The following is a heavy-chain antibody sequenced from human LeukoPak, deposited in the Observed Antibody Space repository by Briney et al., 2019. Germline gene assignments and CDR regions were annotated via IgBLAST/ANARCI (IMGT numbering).Heavy chain of an antibody. CDR1: GFTFSSYG. J-gene: IGHJ5*02. V-gene: IGHV3-21*01. CDR3: ASGYSGYDYDRRWFDP. Sequence: GGSLRLSCAASGFTFSSYGMSWVRQAPGKGLEWVSSISSSSSYIYYADSVKGRFTISRDNAKNSLYLQMNSLRAEDTAVYYCASGYSGYDYDRRWFDPWGQGTLVTVSS. CDR2: ISSSSSYI. D-gene: IGHD5-12*01.